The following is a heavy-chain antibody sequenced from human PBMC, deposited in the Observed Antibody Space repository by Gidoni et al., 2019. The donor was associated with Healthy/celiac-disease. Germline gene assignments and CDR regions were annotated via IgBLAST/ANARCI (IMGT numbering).Heavy chain of an antibody. CDR2: ISGSGGRA. CDR1: GFTFSTYS. J-gene: IGHJ4*02. D-gene: IGHD6-19*01. V-gene: IGHV3-23*01. CDR3: AKASRGEQWLVPFDS. Sequence: EVQLLESGGGLVQPGGSLRLYCADSGFTFSTYSMSWVRQAPGKGLEWVSVISGSGGRAYYADSVKGRFTISRDNSKNTLYLQMNSLRAEDTAVYYCAKASRGEQWLVPFDSWGQGTLVTVSS.